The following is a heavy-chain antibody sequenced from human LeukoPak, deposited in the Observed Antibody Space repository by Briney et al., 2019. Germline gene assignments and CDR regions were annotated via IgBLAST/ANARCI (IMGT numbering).Heavy chain of an antibody. CDR3: ARERYAEGTFDY. CDR2: IKQDGSEK. Sequence: GGSLRLSYAASGFTFSSCWMSWVRQAPGKGLEWVANIKQDGSEKYYVDSVKGRFTISRDNAKNSLYLQMNSLRAEDTAVYYCARERYAEGTFDYWGQGTLVTVSS. V-gene: IGHV3-7*01. J-gene: IGHJ4*02. CDR1: GFTFSSCW. D-gene: IGHD2-8*01.